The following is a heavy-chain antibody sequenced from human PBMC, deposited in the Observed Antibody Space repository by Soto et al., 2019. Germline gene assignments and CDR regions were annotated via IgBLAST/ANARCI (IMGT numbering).Heavy chain of an antibody. Sequence: EVQLVESGGGSVQPGGSLRLSCAASGFTFSRHWIHWVRQAPGQGLVWVSRTKTDGTTDLADSVRGRFTTSRDNAENTVYMQMNSLRVEDTDVYYCARDMRAVPWYGGISSVFDMWGQGTRVTVSS. CDR1: GFTFSRHW. J-gene: IGHJ3*02. CDR3: ARDMRAVPWYGGISSVFDM. CDR2: TKTDGTT. D-gene: IGHD3-10*01. V-gene: IGHV3-74*01.